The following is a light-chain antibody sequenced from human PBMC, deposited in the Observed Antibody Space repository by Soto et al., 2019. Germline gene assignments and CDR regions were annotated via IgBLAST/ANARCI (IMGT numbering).Light chain of an antibody. V-gene: IGLV2-23*03. CDR3: CSYAGSSTV. CDR2: EGN. J-gene: IGLJ1*01. CDR1: SSDVGGYNL. Sequence: QSVLTQPRSVSGSPGQSVTISCTGTSSDVGGYNLVSWYQQHPGKAPKLMIYEGNKRPSGVSNRFSGSKSGNTASLTISGLQAEDEADYYCCSYAGSSTVFGTGTKVTVL.